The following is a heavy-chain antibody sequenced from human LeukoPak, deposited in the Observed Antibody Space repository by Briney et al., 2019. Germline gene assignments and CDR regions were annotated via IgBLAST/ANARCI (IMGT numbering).Heavy chain of an antibody. CDR2: IRYDGSNR. D-gene: IGHD6-19*01. V-gene: IGHV3-30*02. CDR3: AKAVAGYLDY. Sequence: GGSLRLSCAASGFTFSSYGMHWVRQAPGKGLEWVAFIRYDGSNRYYADSVKGRFTISRDNSKNTLYLQMNSLRAEDTAVYYCAKAVAGYLDYWGREPWSPSPQ. CDR1: GFTFSSYG. J-gene: IGHJ4*02.